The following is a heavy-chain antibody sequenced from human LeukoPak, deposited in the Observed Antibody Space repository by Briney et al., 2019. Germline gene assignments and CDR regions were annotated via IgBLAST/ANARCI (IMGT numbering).Heavy chain of an antibody. CDR1: GGSISSYY. J-gene: IGHJ5*02. CDR2: VYYSGST. V-gene: IGHV4-59*01. CDR3: ARALNWFDP. Sequence: PSETLSLTCTVSGGSISSYYWSWIRQPPGKGLGWIGYVYYSGSTNYNPSPNSRVTISVHTSKNQFSLKQSSVTAADTAVYYCARALNWFDPWGQGTLVTVSS.